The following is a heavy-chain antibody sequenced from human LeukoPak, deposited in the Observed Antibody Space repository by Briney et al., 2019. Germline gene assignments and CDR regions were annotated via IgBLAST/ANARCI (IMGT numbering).Heavy chain of an antibody. CDR3: ARGRGGATTGFDH. Sequence: ASVKVSCKASGYTFSDYYMHWVRQAPGQGLESMGWINSNSGARNYALKFQGRVTFSRDNSISTAYMELSSLRSDDTAIYYCARGRGGATTGFDHWGQGTLVTVSS. J-gene: IGHJ4*02. CDR2: INSNSGAR. D-gene: IGHD1-26*01. CDR1: GYTFSDYY. V-gene: IGHV1-2*02.